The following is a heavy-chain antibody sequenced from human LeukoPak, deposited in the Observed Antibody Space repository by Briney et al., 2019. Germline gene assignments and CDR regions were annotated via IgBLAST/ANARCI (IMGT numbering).Heavy chain of an antibody. CDR1: GYTFTNND. V-gene: IGHV1-8*02. Sequence: GASVKVSCKAYGYTFTNNDIKWILQGTGQGLESMGWIYPNSGNRGHKQKFQGRVTLTMNTSTSTAYMDLTSLTSEDTAVYYCASGPPKEDHYYLDVWAKGTTVTVSS. J-gene: IGHJ6*03. CDR2: IYPNSGNR. CDR3: ASGPPKEDHYYLDV.